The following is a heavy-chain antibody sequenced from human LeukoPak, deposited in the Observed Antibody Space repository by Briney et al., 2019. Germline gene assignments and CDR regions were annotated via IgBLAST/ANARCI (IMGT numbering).Heavy chain of an antibody. CDR2: ISAYNGNT. D-gene: IGHD3-22*01. Sequence: ASVKVSCKASGYTFTSYGISWARQAPGQGLEWMGWISAYNGNTNYAQKLQGRVTMTTDTSTSTAYMELSSLRSEDTAVYYCARERGYYDSSGYYYYYYMDVWGKGTTVTVSS. V-gene: IGHV1-18*01. CDR1: GYTFTSYG. J-gene: IGHJ6*03. CDR3: ARERGYYDSSGYYYYYYMDV.